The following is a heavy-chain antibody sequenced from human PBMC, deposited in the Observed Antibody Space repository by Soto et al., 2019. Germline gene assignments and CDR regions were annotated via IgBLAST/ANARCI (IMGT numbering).Heavy chain of an antibody. Sequence: EVQLLESGGGLVQPGGSLRLSCAASGFPFSSYAMTWVRQVPGKGLEWVSGISTGGDRTYYADSVKGRFTISRANYGNKLYLQMNSLRAEDTALYYCAKGQSTHAVWGQGTTVAVSS. CDR1: GFPFSSYA. CDR3: AKGQSTHAV. D-gene: IGHD4-4*01. V-gene: IGHV3-23*01. J-gene: IGHJ6*02. CDR2: ISTGGDRT.